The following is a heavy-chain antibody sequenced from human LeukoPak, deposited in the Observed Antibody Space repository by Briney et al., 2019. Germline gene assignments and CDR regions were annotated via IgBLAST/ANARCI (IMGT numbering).Heavy chain of an antibody. D-gene: IGHD2-15*01. J-gene: IGHJ3*02. V-gene: IGHV4-59*01. Sequence: SETLSLTCTVSGGSISSYYWSWIRQPPGKGPEWLGYIYYSGSTNYNPSLKSRVTISVDTSKNQFSLKLSSVTAADTAVYYCAREGVNCSGGSCYFHDAFDIWGQGTMVTVSS. CDR2: IYYSGST. CDR1: GGSISSYY. CDR3: AREGVNCSGGSCYFHDAFDI.